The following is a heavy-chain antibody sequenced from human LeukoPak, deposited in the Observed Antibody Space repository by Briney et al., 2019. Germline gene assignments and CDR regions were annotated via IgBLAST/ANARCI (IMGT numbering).Heavy chain of an antibody. CDR1: GDSVSSNSAA. CDR3: ARDPRSGTAMVMDTYNWFDP. V-gene: IGHV6-1*01. D-gene: IGHD5-18*01. CDR2: TYYRSKWYN. Sequence: SQTLSLTCAISGDSVSSNSAAWNWIRQSPSRGLEWLGRTYYRSKWYNDYAVSVKSRITINPDTSKNQFSLQLNSVTPEDTAVYYCARDPRSGTAMVMDTYNWFDPWGQGTLVTVSS. J-gene: IGHJ5*02.